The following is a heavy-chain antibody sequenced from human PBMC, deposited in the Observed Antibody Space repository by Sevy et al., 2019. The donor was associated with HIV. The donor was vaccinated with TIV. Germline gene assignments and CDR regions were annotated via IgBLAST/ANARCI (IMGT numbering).Heavy chain of an antibody. CDR2: IKQDGSEK. V-gene: IGHV3-7*01. CDR3: ASDPIYYDSSGYLVYYYYMDV. D-gene: IGHD3-22*01. Sequence: GGSLRLSCTASGFTFSSYRMSWVRQAPGKGLEWVANIKQDGSEKYYVDSVKGRSTISRDNAKHSLYLQMHSLMAEDTAVYYCASDPIYYDSSGYLVYYYYMDVWGKGITVTVSS. CDR1: GFTFSSYR. J-gene: IGHJ6*03.